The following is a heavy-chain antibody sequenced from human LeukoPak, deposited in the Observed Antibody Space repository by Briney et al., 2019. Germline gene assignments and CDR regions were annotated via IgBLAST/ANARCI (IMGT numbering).Heavy chain of an antibody. CDR1: GFTFSSYS. J-gene: IGHJ3*02. Sequence: PGGSLRLSCAASGFTFSSYSMNWVRQAPGKGLEWVSSISSSSSYIYYADSVKGRFTISRDNAKNSLYLQMNSLRAEDTAVYYCARDGGDGYSYGYHDAFDIWGQGAMVTVYS. V-gene: IGHV3-21*01. D-gene: IGHD5-18*01. CDR3: ARDGGDGYSYGYHDAFDI. CDR2: ISSSSSYI.